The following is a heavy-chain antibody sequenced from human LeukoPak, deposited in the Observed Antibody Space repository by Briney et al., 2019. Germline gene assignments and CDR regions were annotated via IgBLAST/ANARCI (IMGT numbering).Heavy chain of an antibody. CDR3: ARGRPSTIFGVVIMYAMDDAFDI. V-gene: IGHV1-8*01. J-gene: IGHJ3*02. Sequence: GPSVKLSCTASGYTFTSYDINRVRQATGQGLEWMGWMNPNSGNTGYAQKFQGRVTMTRNTSISTAYMELSRLRSEDTAVYYCARGRPSTIFGVVIMYAMDDAFDIWGQGTMVTVSS. CDR2: MNPNSGNT. CDR1: GYTFTSYD. D-gene: IGHD3-3*01.